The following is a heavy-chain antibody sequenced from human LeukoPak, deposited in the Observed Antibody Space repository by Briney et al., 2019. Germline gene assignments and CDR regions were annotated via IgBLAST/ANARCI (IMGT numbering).Heavy chain of an antibody. CDR2: ISAYNGNT. D-gene: IGHD2-2*01. Sequence: GASVKVSCKASGYTCTSYGISWVRQAPGQGLEWMGWISAYNGNTNYAQKLQGRVTMTTDTSTSTAYMELRSLRSDDTAVYYCARVDCSSTSCYAAGNWFDPWGQGTLVTVSS. CDR1: GYTCTSYG. CDR3: ARVDCSSTSCYAAGNWFDP. V-gene: IGHV1-18*04. J-gene: IGHJ5*02.